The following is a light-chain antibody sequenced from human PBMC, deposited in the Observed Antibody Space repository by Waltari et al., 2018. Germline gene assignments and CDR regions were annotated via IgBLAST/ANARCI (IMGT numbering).Light chain of an antibody. CDR1: GSDVGGYNY. V-gene: IGLV2-11*01. CDR3: CSYAGDYSWI. CDR2: EVS. Sequence: SALTQPRSVSGSPGQSVTISCTGAGSDVGGYNYVSWYQQHPGKAPKLMLDEVSKRPSGVPDRFSGSKSGNTASLTISGLQAEDEADYYCCSYAGDYSWIFGGGTKVTVL. J-gene: IGLJ2*01.